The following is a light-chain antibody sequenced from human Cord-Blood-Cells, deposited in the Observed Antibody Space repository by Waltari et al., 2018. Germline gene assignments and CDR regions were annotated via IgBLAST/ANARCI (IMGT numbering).Light chain of an antibody. Sequence: DIVMTQSPDSLAVSLGERATINCKSSQSVLYSSNNKNYLAWYQQKPGQPPKLLIYWASTRESGVPDRFSGSGSGTDFTLTISSLKAEDVAVYNCQQYYSTPWTFGQGTKVKSN. V-gene: IGKV4-1*01. J-gene: IGKJ1*01. CDR2: WAS. CDR3: QQYYSTPWT. CDR1: QSVLYSSNNKNY.